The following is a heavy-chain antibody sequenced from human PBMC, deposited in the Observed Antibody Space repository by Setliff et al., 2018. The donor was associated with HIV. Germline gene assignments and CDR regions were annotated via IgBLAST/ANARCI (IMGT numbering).Heavy chain of an antibody. CDR3: ARHDYYGSGGSLLGEFFQH. V-gene: IGHV4-59*08. CDR2: IYYSGSP. CDR1: NDSISNYY. D-gene: IGHD3-22*01. Sequence: PSETLSLTCTVSNDSISNYYWSWIRQPPGKGLQWIGYIYYSGSPNYNPSLKSRVTISVDRSKNQVSLRMSSVTAADTAVYCCARHDYYGSGGSLLGEFFQHWGQGTVVTVSS. J-gene: IGHJ1*01.